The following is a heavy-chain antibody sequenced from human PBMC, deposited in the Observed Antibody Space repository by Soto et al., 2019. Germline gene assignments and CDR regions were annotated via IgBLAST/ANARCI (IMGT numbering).Heavy chain of an antibody. D-gene: IGHD6-6*01. CDR2: ISSTGGST. Sequence: EVQLLESGGGLVQPGGSLRLSCAASRFTFSNYAMSWVRQAPGKGLEWVSGISSTGGSTYYADSVKGRFTISRDNAKNSLYLQLNSLRAEDTAVYYCARDPSLSSSTYLSYYYGMDVWGQGTTVTVSS. CDR3: ARDPSLSSSTYLSYYYGMDV. CDR1: RFTFSNYA. V-gene: IGHV3-23*01. J-gene: IGHJ6*02.